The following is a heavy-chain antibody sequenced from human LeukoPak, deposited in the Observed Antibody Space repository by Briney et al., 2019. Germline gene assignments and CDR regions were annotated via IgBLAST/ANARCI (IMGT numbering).Heavy chain of an antibody. CDR1: GGSVSSGGYY. J-gene: IGHJ4*02. V-gene: IGHV4-31*03. D-gene: IGHD2-2*01. Sequence: PSQTLSLTCTVSGGSVSSGGYYWTWIRQHPGQGLEWIGYIYYSGSAYYNPFLESRVTISVATSKNQFSLNLSSVTAADTAVYYCATVPAAIRAVDYWGQGTLVTVSS. CDR2: IYYSGSA. CDR3: ATVPAAIRAVDY.